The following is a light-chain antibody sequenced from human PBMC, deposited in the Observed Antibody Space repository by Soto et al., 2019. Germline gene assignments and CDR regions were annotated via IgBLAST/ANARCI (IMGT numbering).Light chain of an antibody. CDR3: QHYDHLPIT. CDR2: DAS. V-gene: IGKV1-33*01. Sequence: DIQMTHSPSSLSASVGDRVSISCXASQDITNYFNWYQQKPGKAPRLLLYDASSLETGVPSRFSGSGSGTDFTFTISSLQPEDIATYYCQHYDHLPITFGQGTRLEIK. CDR1: QDITNY. J-gene: IGKJ5*01.